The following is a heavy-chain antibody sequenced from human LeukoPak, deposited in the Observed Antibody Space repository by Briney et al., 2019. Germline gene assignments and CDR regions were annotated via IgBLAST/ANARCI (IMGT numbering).Heavy chain of an antibody. J-gene: IGHJ4*02. Sequence: GGSLRLSCAASGFTFSSYRMNWVRQAPGKGLEWVANINQDGSEKDYVDSVKGRFTISGDNAKNSLYLQMNSLRVEDTAVYYCARGGDFMMPIDYWGQGTLVTVSS. CDR2: INQDGSEK. CDR1: GFTFSSYR. D-gene: IGHD3-16*01. CDR3: ARGGDFMMPIDY. V-gene: IGHV3-7*01.